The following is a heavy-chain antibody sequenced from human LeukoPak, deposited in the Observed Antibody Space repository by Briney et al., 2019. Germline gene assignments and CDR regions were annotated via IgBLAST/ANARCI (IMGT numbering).Heavy chain of an antibody. CDR2: ISSSSSTI. J-gene: IGHJ3*02. V-gene: IGHV3-48*01. D-gene: IGHD3-22*01. Sequence: GGSLRLSCAASGFTFSSYSMNWVRQAPGKGLEWVSYISSSSSTIYYADSVKGRLTISRDNAKNSLYLQMNSLRAEDTAVYYCARDQDYYDSSGYPDAFDIWGQGTMVTVSS. CDR1: GFTFSSYS. CDR3: ARDQDYYDSSGYPDAFDI.